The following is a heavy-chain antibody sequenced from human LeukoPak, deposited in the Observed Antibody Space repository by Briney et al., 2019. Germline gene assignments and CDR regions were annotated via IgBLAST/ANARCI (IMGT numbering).Heavy chain of an antibody. CDR1: GFTFSSYA. J-gene: IGHJ4*02. D-gene: IGHD6-13*01. V-gene: IGHV3-30-3*01. CDR2: ISYDGSNK. Sequence: GALRLSCAASGFTFSSYAMHWVRQAPGKGLEWVAVISYDGSNKYYADSVKGRFTISRDNSKNTLYLQMNSLRAEDTAVYYCVRGPRYSSSHFDYWGQGTLVTVSS. CDR3: VRGPRYSSSHFDY.